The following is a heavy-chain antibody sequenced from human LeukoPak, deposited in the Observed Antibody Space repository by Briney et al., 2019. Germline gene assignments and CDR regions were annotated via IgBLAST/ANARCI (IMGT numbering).Heavy chain of an antibody. V-gene: IGHV1-18*01. CDR1: GYTFTSYG. CDR3: ARGYCSSTSCFLYYYYMDV. D-gene: IGHD2-2*01. Sequence: ASVKVSCKASGYTFTSYGISWVRQAPGQGLEWMGWISAYNGNTNYAQKLQGRVTMTTDTSTSTAYKELRSLRSDDTAVYYCARGYCSSTSCFLYYYYMDVWGKGATATVSS. J-gene: IGHJ6*03. CDR2: ISAYNGNT.